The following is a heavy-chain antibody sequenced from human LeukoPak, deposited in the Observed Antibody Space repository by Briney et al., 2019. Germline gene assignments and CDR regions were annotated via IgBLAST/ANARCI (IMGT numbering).Heavy chain of an antibody. CDR3: ARGSGHDYFDY. V-gene: IGHV3-48*03. CDR1: GFTFSSYE. D-gene: IGHD6-19*01. Sequence: GGSLRLSCAASGFTFSSYEMNWVRQAPGKGLEWVSYISSSGSTIYYADSVKGRFTISRENAKNSLYLQINSLRAGDTAVHYCARGSGHDYFDYWGQGTLVTVSS. J-gene: IGHJ4*02. CDR2: ISSSGSTI.